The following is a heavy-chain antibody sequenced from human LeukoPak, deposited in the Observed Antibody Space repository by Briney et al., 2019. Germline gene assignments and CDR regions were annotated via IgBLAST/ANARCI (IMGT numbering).Heavy chain of an antibody. Sequence: TGGSLRLSCAASGFTFTRYWMHWVRQAPGKGLVWVSCTNGDGSDTSYADSVKGRFTISRDNAKNTLHLQMNSLRVEDTAVYYCVSGYDNTDFEFWGQGTLVTASS. J-gene: IGHJ4*02. V-gene: IGHV3-74*01. CDR3: VSGYDNTDFEF. CDR2: TNGDGSDT. D-gene: IGHD5-12*01. CDR1: GFTFTRYW.